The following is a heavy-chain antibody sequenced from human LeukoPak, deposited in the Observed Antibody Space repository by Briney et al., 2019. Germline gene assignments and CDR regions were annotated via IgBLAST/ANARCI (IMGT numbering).Heavy chain of an antibody. J-gene: IGHJ5*02. CDR2: IIPIFGTA. CDR3: ARGRCSSTSCPGDNGFDP. Sequence: EASVKVSCKASGGTFSSYAISWVRQAPGQGLEWMGGIIPIFGTANYAQKFQGRVTITADESTSTAYMELSSLRSEDTAVYSCARGRCSSTSCPGDNGFDPWGKGTLVTVSS. D-gene: IGHD2-2*01. V-gene: IGHV1-69*01. CDR1: GGTFSSYA.